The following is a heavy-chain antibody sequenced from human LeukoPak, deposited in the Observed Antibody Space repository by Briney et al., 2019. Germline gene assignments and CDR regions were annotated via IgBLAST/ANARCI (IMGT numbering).Heavy chain of an antibody. V-gene: IGHV1-18*01. J-gene: IGHJ5*02. D-gene: IGHD4-11*01. CDR1: GYTFTSYG. CDR2: ISAYNGNT. CDR3: AREYSNYVANWFDP. Sequence: ASVKVSCKASGYTFTSYGISWVRQAPGQGLEWMGWISAYNGNTNYAQKLQGRVTMTTDTSTSTAYMELRSLRSDDTAVYYCAREYSNYVANWFDPWGQGTLVTVSS.